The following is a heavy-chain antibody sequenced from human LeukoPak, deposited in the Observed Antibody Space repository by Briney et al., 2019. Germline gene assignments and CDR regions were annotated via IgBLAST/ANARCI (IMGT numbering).Heavy chain of an antibody. Sequence: GGSLGLSCAASGFTFESFEMNWVRQAPGKGLEWVSYISSSGSTIYYADSVKGRFTISRDNSKNTLYLQMNSLRAEDTAMYYCAKDRYCSGGSCYYDAFDIWGQGTMVTVSS. D-gene: IGHD2-15*01. CDR1: GFTFESFE. V-gene: IGHV3-48*03. CDR2: ISSSGSTI. CDR3: AKDRYCSGGSCYYDAFDI. J-gene: IGHJ3*02.